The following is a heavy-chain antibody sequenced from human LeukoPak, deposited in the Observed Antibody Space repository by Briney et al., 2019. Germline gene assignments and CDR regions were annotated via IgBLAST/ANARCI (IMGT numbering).Heavy chain of an antibody. D-gene: IGHD2-2*01. CDR3: AGYCSSTSCYDSGY. Sequence: SVKVSCKASGGTFSSYAISWVRQAPGQGLEWMGGIIPIFGTANYAQKFQGRVTITADESTSTAYMELSGLRSEDTAVYYCAGYCSSTSCYDSGYWGQGTLVTVSS. CDR1: GGTFSSYA. V-gene: IGHV1-69*13. CDR2: IIPIFGTA. J-gene: IGHJ4*02.